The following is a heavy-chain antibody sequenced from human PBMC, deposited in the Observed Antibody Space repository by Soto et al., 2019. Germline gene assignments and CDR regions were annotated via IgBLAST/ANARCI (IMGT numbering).Heavy chain of an antibody. CDR2: IYNGGTT. J-gene: IGHJ4*02. D-gene: IGHD7-27*01. CDR3: ASGPSGDKVDY. V-gene: IGHV4-30-4*01. CDR1: GGSINTVNYY. Sequence: QVQLQESGPGLVKPSQTLSLTCTVSGGSINTVNYYWSWIRQSPDKGLEWIGHIYNGGTTYNNPCLISRVTIPVDTPNDQFPLDLGSVSAADTAVCYCASGPSGDKVDYWGQGTLVNVSS.